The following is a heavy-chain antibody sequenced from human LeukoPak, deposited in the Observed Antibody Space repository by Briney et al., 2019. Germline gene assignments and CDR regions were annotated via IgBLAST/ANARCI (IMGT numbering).Heavy chain of an antibody. CDR1: AFTLSSSA. J-gene: IGHJ4*02. D-gene: IGHD3-22*01. CDR3: ATLYDSAGYYRTPNDS. CDR2: ISFDGNNI. V-gene: IGHV3-30-3*01. Sequence: GGSLRLSCTGSAFTLSSSAFHWVRQAPGKGLEWLSVISFDGNNIHYADSVKGRFTVFRDNSRHTLYLQMNSLGPEDTAVYYCATLYDSAGYYRTPNDSWGQGTLVTVSS.